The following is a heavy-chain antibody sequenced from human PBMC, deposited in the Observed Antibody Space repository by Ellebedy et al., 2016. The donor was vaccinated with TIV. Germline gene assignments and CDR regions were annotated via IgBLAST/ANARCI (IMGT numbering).Heavy chain of an antibody. CDR3: GNKMPGDTRPAFDN. J-gene: IGHJ4*02. CDR2: ISESAAHT. D-gene: IGHD5-18*01. V-gene: IGHV3-23*01. CDR1: GFTFSTYS. Sequence: GESLKISCAASGFTFSTYSMTWVRQAPGKGLEWVSAISESAAHTHYADSVKGRFTVSRDNSKNTLYLQMKRLRAEDTAVYYCGNKMPGDTRPAFDNWGQGTLVTVSS.